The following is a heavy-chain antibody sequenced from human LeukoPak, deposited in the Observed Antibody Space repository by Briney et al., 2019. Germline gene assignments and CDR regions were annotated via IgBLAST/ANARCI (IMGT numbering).Heavy chain of an antibody. CDR3: ARGYSSGYYFFDY. D-gene: IGHD3-22*01. V-gene: IGHV3-74*01. J-gene: IGHJ4*02. Sequence: PGGSLRLSCAASGFTFSSCWMYWVRQAPGKGLVWVSRINTDGSSTSYADSVKGRFTISRVNAKNTLYLQMNSLRAEDTAVYYCARGYSSGYYFFDYWGQGTLVTVSS. CDR1: GFTFSSCW. CDR2: INTDGSST.